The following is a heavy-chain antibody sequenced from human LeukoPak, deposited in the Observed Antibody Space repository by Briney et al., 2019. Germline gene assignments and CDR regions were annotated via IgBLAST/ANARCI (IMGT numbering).Heavy chain of an antibody. CDR3: ARAKYSDYGGGFDC. J-gene: IGHJ5*01. Sequence: GGSLRLSCAASGFTVDGNYMNWVRQAPGKGLEWVSRISRSDILYYADSVKSRFTISRDNSRGTLYLQMNSLRAEDTATYYCARAKYSDYGGGFDCWGRGTLVTVSS. CDR1: GFTVDGNY. CDR2: ISRSDIL. V-gene: IGHV3-66*01. D-gene: IGHD4-11*01.